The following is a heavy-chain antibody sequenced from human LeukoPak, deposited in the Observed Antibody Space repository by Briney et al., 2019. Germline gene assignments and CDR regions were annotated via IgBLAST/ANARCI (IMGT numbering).Heavy chain of an antibody. Sequence: GGSLRLSCAASGFTVSRIFMSWVRRAPGKGLEWVSVIYSGGGTFYSDSVKGRFTISRDYSKNTLYLQMNSLRVDDTAVYYCARDSSGPAFWGQGTLVTVSS. V-gene: IGHV3-53*01. CDR2: IYSGGGT. CDR3: ARDSSGPAF. CDR1: GFTVSRIF. D-gene: IGHD6-19*01. J-gene: IGHJ4*02.